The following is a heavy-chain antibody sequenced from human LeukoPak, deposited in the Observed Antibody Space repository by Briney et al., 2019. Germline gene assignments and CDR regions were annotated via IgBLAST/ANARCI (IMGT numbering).Heavy chain of an antibody. D-gene: IGHD3-3*01. CDR3: TREGFWSGHDYYYYGMDV. Sequence: SGGSLRLSCTASGFTFGDYAMSWVRQAPGKGLEWVGFIRSKAYGGTTEYAASVKGRFTISRDDSKSIAYLQMNSLKTEDTAVYYCTREGFWSGHDYYYYGMDVWGQGTTVTVSS. V-gene: IGHV3-49*04. J-gene: IGHJ6*02. CDR2: IRSKAYGGTT. CDR1: GFTFGDYA.